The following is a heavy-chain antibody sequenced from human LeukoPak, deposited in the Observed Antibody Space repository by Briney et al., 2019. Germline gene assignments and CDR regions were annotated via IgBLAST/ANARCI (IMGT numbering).Heavy chain of an antibody. J-gene: IGHJ3*02. Sequence: PSETLSLTCTVSGGSISSYHWSWIRQPPGKGLEWIEDTYNSGSTNYNPSLKSRVTISVDTSKNQFSLKLTSVTAADTAVYYCAGGIFGVVINAFHIWGQGTMVTVSS. CDR2: TYNSGST. CDR3: AGGIFGVVINAFHI. V-gene: IGHV4-59*01. D-gene: IGHD3-3*01. CDR1: GGSISSYH.